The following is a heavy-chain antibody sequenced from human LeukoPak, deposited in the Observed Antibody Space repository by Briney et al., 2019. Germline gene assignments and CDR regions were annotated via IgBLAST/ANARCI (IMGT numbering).Heavy chain of an antibody. D-gene: IGHD5-12*01. CDR2: IYYSGSA. CDR1: GDSISRNDYY. J-gene: IGHJ6*03. Sequence: PSETLSLTCTVSGDSISRNDYYWGWIRQPPGKGLEWIGTIYYSGSAYYSPSLKSRVTISVDTSKTQFSLKLSSVTAADTAVYYCARAHSWLRFLYYYMDVWGEGTTATVSS. CDR3: ARAHSWLRFLYYYMDV. V-gene: IGHV4-39*07.